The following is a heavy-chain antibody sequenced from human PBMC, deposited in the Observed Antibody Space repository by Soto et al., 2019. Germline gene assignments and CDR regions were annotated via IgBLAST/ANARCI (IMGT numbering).Heavy chain of an antibody. J-gene: IGHJ4*02. CDR3: AKASGWFGEFDY. CDR2: ISGSGGST. Sequence: EVQLLESGGGLVQPGGSLRLSCAASGFTFSSYAMSWARQAPGKGLEWVSAISGSGGSTYYADSVKGRFTISRDNSKNTLYLQMNSLRAEDTAVYYCAKASGWFGEFDYWGQGTLVTVSS. V-gene: IGHV3-23*01. D-gene: IGHD3-10*01. CDR1: GFTFSSYA.